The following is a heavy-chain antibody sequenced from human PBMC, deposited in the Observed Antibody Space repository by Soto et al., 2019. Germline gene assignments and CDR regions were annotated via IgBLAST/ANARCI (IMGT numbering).Heavy chain of an antibody. CDR1: GGSLTTGDYY. CDR2: ISRSGNI. J-gene: IGHJ4*02. V-gene: IGHV4-30-4*01. D-gene: IGHD4-17*01. Sequence: QVQLQESGPGLAKPSQTLSLICTVSGGSLTTGDYYWTWIRQSPGEGVEWIGYISRSGNIFYNPSLKSRITISLDTSKDQFSLKLNSVTAADTAVYYCARGNDYVYFYDYWGQGTLVTVSS. CDR3: ARGNDYVYFYDY.